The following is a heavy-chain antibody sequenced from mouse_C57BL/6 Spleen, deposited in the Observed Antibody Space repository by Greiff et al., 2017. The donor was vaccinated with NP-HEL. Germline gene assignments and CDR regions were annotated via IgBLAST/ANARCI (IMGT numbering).Heavy chain of an antibody. V-gene: IGHV2-6-1*01. CDR3: ARHPIYYGNYGRGAMDY. Sequence: VQGVESGPGLVAPSQSLSITCTVSGFSLTSYGVHWVRQPPGKGLEWLVVIWSDGSTTYNSAPKSRLSISKDNSKSQVFLKMNSLQTDDTAMYCCARHPIYYGNYGRGAMDYWGQGTSVTVSS. D-gene: IGHD2-1*01. CDR1: GFSLTSYG. CDR2: IWSDGST. J-gene: IGHJ4*01.